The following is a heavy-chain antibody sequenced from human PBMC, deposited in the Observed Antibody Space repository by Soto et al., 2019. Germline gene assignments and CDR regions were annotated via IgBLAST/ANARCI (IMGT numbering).Heavy chain of an antibody. J-gene: IGHJ4*02. Sequence: QVQLVQSGAEVKKPGSSVKVSCKASGGTFSSYAISWVRQAPGQRLEWMGGIIPIFGTANYAQKFQGRVTITADESPSTAYMELSSLRSEDTAVYYCARYRYGYSYFDYWGQGTLVTVSS. D-gene: IGHD5-18*01. CDR2: IIPIFGTA. CDR1: GGTFSSYA. V-gene: IGHV1-69*12. CDR3: ARYRYGYSYFDY.